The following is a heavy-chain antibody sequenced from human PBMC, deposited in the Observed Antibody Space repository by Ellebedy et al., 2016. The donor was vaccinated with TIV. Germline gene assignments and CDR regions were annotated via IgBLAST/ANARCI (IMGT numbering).Heavy chain of an antibody. CDR2: ISGNGGST. Sequence: GESLKISCSASGFTFSSNAMQWVRQAPGRGLEDVSSISGNGGSTSYADSLKGRFTISRDNSKNTLYLQMSSLRAEDTAAYYCVKRGAAGTYYFDYWGQGTLVTVSS. J-gene: IGHJ4*02. CDR3: VKRGAAGTYYFDY. CDR1: GFTFSSNA. D-gene: IGHD6-13*01. V-gene: IGHV3-64D*06.